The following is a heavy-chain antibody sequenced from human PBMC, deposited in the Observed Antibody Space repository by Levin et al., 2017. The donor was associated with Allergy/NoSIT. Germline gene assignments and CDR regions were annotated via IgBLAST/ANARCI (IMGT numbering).Heavy chain of an antibody. CDR3: ARDRSGAAAGTPYYYYYGMDV. CDR2: TYYRSKWYN. CDR1: GDSVSSNSAA. Sequence: PSETLSLTCAISGDSVSSNSAAWNWIRQSPSRGLEWLGRTYYRSKWYNDYAVSVKSRITINPDTSKNQFSLQLNSVTPEDTAVYYCARDRSGAAAGTPYYYYYGMDVWGQGTTVTVSS. J-gene: IGHJ6*02. D-gene: IGHD6-25*01. V-gene: IGHV6-1*01.